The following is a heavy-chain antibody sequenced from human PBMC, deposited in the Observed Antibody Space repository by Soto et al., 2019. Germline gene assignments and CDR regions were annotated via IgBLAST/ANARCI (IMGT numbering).Heavy chain of an antibody. CDR2: LNSDVTTT. D-gene: IGHD2-15*01. CDR3: ARGIRNYYGMDV. J-gene: IGHJ6*02. V-gene: IGHV3-74*01. Sequence: GGSLRLSCAASGFTFTSYWMHWVRQAPGKGLVWVSRLNSDVTTTNYADSVKGRFTISRDNAKNTVYLQMNNLRVEDTAVYYCARGIRNYYGMDVWGQGTTVTVSS. CDR1: GFTFTSYW.